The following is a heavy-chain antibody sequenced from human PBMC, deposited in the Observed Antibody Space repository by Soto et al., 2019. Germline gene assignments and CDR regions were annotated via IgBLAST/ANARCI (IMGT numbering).Heavy chain of an antibody. J-gene: IGHJ6*02. D-gene: IGHD6-13*01. CDR1: GGTFSSYT. CDR2: IIPILGIA. CDR3: ARGTADQQGILYYDYCMDI. Sequence: KVCCKASGGTFSSYTISWVRQAPGQGLEWMGRIIPILGIANYAQKFQGRVTITADKSTSTAYMELSSLRSEDTAVYYCARGTADQQGILYYDYCMDIWS. V-gene: IGHV1-69*02.